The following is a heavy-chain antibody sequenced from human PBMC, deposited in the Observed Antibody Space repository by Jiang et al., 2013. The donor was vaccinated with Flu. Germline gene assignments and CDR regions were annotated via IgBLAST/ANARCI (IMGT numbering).Heavy chain of an antibody. V-gene: IGHV3-23*01. CDR2: ISGSGGST. CDR1: GFTFSSYA. CDR3: AKDGEEEWDTDYFDY. D-gene: IGHD1-26*01. J-gene: IGHJ4*02. Sequence: GGSLRLSCAASGFTFSSYAMSWVRQAPGKGLEWVSAISGSGGSTYYADSVKGRFTISRDNSKNTLYLQMNSLRAEDTAVYYCAKDGEEEWDTDYFDYWGQGTLVTVSS.